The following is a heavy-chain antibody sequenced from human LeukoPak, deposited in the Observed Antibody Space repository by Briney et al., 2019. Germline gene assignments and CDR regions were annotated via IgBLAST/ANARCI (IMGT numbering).Heavy chain of an antibody. CDR1: GVSISSSSYY. Sequence: SETLSLTCTVSGVSISSSSYYWGWLRQPPGKGLEWIGSIYYSGSTYYNPSLKSRLTISVDTSKNQFSLKLSSVTAADTAVYYCARLHITMIVVVITDWYFDLWGRGTLVTVSS. CDR2: IYYSGST. J-gene: IGHJ2*01. V-gene: IGHV4-39*01. CDR3: ARLHITMIVVVITDWYFDL. D-gene: IGHD3-22*01.